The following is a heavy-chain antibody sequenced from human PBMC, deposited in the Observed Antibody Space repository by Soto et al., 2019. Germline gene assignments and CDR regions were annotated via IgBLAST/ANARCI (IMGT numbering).Heavy chain of an antibody. Sequence: ASVKVSCKASGYTFTSYYMHWVRQAPGQGLEWMGIINVSSGNTNYVQKFQERVTITRDMSTSTAFMELSSLRSEDTAVYFCSAIVVVPAAIARAPYYMDVWGKGTTVTVSS. CDR2: INVSSGNT. J-gene: IGHJ6*03. V-gene: IGHV1-46*01. CDR1: GYTFTSYY. D-gene: IGHD2-2*02. CDR3: SAIVVVPAAIARAPYYMDV.